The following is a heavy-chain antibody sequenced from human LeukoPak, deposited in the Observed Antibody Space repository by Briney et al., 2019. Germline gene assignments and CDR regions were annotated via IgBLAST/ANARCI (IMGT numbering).Heavy chain of an antibody. D-gene: IGHD5-18*01. CDR1: GLTFNSYW. V-gene: IGHV3-7*01. CDR3: ARDLASPPNHYSPWKSPSYYYMDV. Sequence: GGSLRLSCVVSGLTFNSYWMTWVRQAPGKGLEWVANIKHDGGEMYYVDSVKGRFTVSRDNARNSLYLQMNSLRAEDTAVYYCARDLASPPNHYSPWKSPSYYYMDVWGKGTTVTVSS. CDR2: IKHDGGEM. J-gene: IGHJ6*03.